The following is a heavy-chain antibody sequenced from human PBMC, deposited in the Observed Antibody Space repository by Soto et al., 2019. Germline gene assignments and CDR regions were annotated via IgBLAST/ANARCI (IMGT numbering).Heavy chain of an antibody. V-gene: IGHV3-74*01. D-gene: IGHD5-18*01. J-gene: IGHJ3*02. CDR3: ARDGGSYSNVYSAFDI. Sequence: GGSLRLSCAASGFSLSGYWMHWVRQAPGKGLVWVSRIDTYGSATKYADSVEGRFSISKDNAENTLYLQMNNLRADDTAVYYCARDGGSYSNVYSAFDIWGQGTMVTVSS. CDR1: GFSLSGYW. CDR2: IDTYGSAT.